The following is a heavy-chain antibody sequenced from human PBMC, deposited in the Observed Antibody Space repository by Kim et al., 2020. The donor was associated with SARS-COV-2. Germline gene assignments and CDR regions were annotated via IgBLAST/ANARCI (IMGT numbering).Heavy chain of an antibody. CDR3: AREPRYSGYDYFHDYGDYFVDY. J-gene: IGHJ4*02. Sequence: SETLSLTCTVSGGSISSGSYYWSWIRQPAGKGLEWIGRIYTSGSTNYNPSLKSRVTISVDTSKNQFSLKLSSVTAADTAVYYCAREPRYSGYDYFHDYGDYFVDYWGQGTLVTVSS. D-gene: IGHD5-12*01. V-gene: IGHV4-61*02. CDR2: IYTSGST. CDR1: GGSISSGSYY.